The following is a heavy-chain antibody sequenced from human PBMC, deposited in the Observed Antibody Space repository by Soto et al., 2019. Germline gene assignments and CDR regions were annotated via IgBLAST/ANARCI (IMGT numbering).Heavy chain of an antibody. J-gene: IGHJ4*02. Sequence: QVQLQESGPGLVKPSQTLSLTCTVSGGSISNDNYYWSWIRQLPGKGLEWIGYINNSGSTYYNPSLKSPATISRDPSKNQFSLRLTSVSAADTAVYYCARAMANYFDFWGQGTLVIVSS. CDR1: GGSISNDNYY. CDR3: ARAMANYFDF. CDR2: INNSGST. V-gene: IGHV4-31*01.